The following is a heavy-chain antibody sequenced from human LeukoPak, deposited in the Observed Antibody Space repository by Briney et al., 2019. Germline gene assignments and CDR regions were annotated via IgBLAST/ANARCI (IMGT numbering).Heavy chain of an antibody. D-gene: IGHD4-17*01. J-gene: IGHJ5*02. Sequence: PGGSLRLSCAASGFTFSSSAMNWVRQVPGKGLEWVSGVSRSGGLTYYADSVKGRFTISRDNAKNSLYLQMNSLRAEDTAVYYCARDAVTTGWGGANWFDPWGQGTLVTVSS. CDR3: ARDAVTTGWGGANWFDP. V-gene: IGHV3-23*01. CDR1: GFTFSSSA. CDR2: VSRSGGLT.